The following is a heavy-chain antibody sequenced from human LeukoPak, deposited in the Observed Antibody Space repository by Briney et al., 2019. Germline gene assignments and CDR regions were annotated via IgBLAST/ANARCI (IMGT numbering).Heavy chain of an antibody. D-gene: IGHD4-11*01. J-gene: IGHJ4*02. CDR3: ARDQGGSNARPFDY. CDR1: GGSISSYY. CDR2: IYYSGST. V-gene: IGHV4-59*12. Sequence: SETLSLTCTVSGGSISSYYWSWIRQPPGKGLEWIGYIYYSGSTNYNPSLKSRVTMSVDTSKNQFSLKLSSVTAADTAVYYCARDQGGSNARPFDYWGQGTLVTVSS.